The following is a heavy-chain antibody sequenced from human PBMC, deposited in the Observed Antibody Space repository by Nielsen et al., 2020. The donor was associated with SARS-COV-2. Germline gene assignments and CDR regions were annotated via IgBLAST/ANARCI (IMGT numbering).Heavy chain of an antibody. CDR2: FDPQDGEA. D-gene: IGHD3-3*01. Sequence: ASVKVSCKVPGGTLTQLSMHWVRQAPGKGLEWMGEFDPQDGEATYAQKFQGRVTMTEDTSIDTAYLDLSSLSSDDTAVYYCATDSPFGVVIYALAHWGQGTLVTVSS. V-gene: IGHV1-24*01. CDR3: ATDSPFGVVIYALAH. CDR1: GGTLTQLS. J-gene: IGHJ4*02.